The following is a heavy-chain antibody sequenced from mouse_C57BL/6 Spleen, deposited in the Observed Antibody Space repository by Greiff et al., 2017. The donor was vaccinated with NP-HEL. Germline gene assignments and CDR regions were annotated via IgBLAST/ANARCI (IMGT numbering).Heavy chain of an antibody. CDR2: IYPGDGDT. CDR3: ARSDLYYFDY. Sequence: VQRVESGAELVKPGASVKISCKASGYAFSSYWMNWVKQRPGKGLEWIGQIYPGDGDTNYNGKFKGKATLTADKSSSTAYMQLSSLTSEDSAVYFCARSDLYYFDYWGQGTTLTVSS. V-gene: IGHV1-80*01. CDR1: GYAFSSYW. J-gene: IGHJ2*01.